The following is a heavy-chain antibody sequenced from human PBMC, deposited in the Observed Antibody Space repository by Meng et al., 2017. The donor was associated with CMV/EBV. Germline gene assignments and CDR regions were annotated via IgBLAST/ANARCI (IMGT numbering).Heavy chain of an antibody. Sequence: QGQRLQAVAEVKKPWASGKVSCKASGYTLTSYYMHWVRQAPGQGLEWMGIINPSGGSTSYAQKFQGRVTMTRDTSTSTVYMELSSLRSEDTAVYYCARDPHSGWLDYWGQGTLVTVSS. J-gene: IGHJ4*02. V-gene: IGHV1-46*01. D-gene: IGHD6-19*01. CDR1: GYTLTSYY. CDR2: INPSGGST. CDR3: ARDPHSGWLDY.